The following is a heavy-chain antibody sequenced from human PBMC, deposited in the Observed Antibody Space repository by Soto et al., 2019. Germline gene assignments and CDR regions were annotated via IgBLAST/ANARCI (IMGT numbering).Heavy chain of an antibody. CDR2: INPNSGGT. CDR3: VLVTTVTLISLDF. Sequence: ASVKVSCKASGYTFTGYYMHWVRQAPGQGLEWMGWINPNSGGTNYAQKFQGWVTMTRDTSISTAYMELSRLRSDDTAVYYCVLVTTVTLISLDFWGQGTLVTVST. V-gene: IGHV1-2*04. D-gene: IGHD4-4*01. J-gene: IGHJ4*02. CDR1: GYTFTGYY.